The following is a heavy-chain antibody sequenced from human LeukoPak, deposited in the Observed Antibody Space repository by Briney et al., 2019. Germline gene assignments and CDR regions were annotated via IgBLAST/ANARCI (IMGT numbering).Heavy chain of an antibody. CDR2: IIPIFGTA. CDR3: ARVSGSSTPFDY. D-gene: IGHD2-2*01. J-gene: IGHJ4*02. CDR1: GGTFSSYA. V-gene: IGHV1-69*05. Sequence: ASVKVSCKASGGTFSSYAISWVRQAPGQGLEWMGGIIPIFGTANYAQKFQGRVTITTDESTSTAYMELSRLRSDDTAVYYCARVSGSSTPFDYWGQGTLVTVSS.